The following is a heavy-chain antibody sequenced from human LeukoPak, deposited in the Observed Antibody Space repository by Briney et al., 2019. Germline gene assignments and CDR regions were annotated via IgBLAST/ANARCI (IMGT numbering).Heavy chain of an antibody. V-gene: IGHV3-30*04. J-gene: IGHJ3*02. CDR3: AKADRITIFGVVIDLHDAFDI. Sequence: GRSLRLSCAASGFTFSSYAMHWVRQAPGKGLEWVAFIRYDGSNKYYADSVKGRFTISRDNSKNTLYLQMNSLRAEDTAVYYCAKADRITIFGVVIDLHDAFDIWGQGTMVTVSS. CDR1: GFTFSSYA. CDR2: IRYDGSNK. D-gene: IGHD3-3*01.